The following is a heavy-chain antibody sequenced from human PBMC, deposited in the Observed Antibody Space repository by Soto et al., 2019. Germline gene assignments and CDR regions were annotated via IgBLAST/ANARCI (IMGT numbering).Heavy chain of an antibody. CDR1: GYSFTSYW. CDR3: ARPAPIADRPVWGYYYYGMDV. CDR2: IDTSDSYT. V-gene: IGHV5-10-1*01. Sequence: CESLKFSCKGSGYSFTSYWISWVRQMPGKGLEWLGRIDTSDSYTNYSPSFPGHVTISADKSISTAYLQWSSLKASDTAMYYCARPAPIADRPVWGYYYYGMDVWGQGTTVTVSS. J-gene: IGHJ6*02. D-gene: IGHD6-6*01.